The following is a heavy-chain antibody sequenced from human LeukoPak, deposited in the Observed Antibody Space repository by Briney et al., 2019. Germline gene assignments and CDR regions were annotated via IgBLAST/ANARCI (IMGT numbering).Heavy chain of an antibody. D-gene: IGHD5-24*01. CDR1: GYSISSDYH. V-gene: IGHV4-38-2*01. CDR2: VHHSGST. J-gene: IGHJ4*02. CDR3: VRYNYGPLDY. Sequence: SETLSLTCAVSGYSISSDYHWGWIRQPPGKGLEWIANVHHSGSTYYNPSLKSRVTISVDTSKNQFSLEVTSMTASDTAVYYCVRYNYGPLDYWGQGSLVTVSS.